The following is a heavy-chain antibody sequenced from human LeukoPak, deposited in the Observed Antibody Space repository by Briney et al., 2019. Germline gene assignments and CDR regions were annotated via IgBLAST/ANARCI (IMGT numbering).Heavy chain of an antibody. Sequence: SETLSLTCAVYGGSFSGYYWSWIRQPPGKGLEWIGEINHSGSTNYNPSLKSRVTISVDTSKNQFSLKLSSVTAADTAVYYCARGVDTGTGYFDLWGRGTLVTVSS. D-gene: IGHD2-8*02. CDR2: INHSGST. CDR3: ARGVDTGTGYFDL. CDR1: GGSFSGYY. V-gene: IGHV4-34*01. J-gene: IGHJ2*01.